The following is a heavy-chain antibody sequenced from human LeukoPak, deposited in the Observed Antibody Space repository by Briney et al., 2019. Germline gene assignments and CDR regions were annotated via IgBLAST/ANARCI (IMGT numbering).Heavy chain of an antibody. D-gene: IGHD1-26*01. CDR2: INSDGSTT. J-gene: IGHJ4*02. V-gene: IGHV3-74*01. CDR3: ARGYSGSYRVDY. Sequence: GGSLRLSCAASGLTSSSYGMHWVRQAPGKGLLWVSRINSDGSTTTYADSVKGRFTISRDNAKNTLYLQMNSLRAEDTAVYYCARGYSGSYRVDYWGQGTLVTVSS. CDR1: GLTSSSYG.